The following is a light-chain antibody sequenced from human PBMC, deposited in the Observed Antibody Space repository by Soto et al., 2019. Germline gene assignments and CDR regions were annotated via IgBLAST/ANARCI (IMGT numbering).Light chain of an antibody. CDR1: QSVSTN. V-gene: IGKV3-15*01. J-gene: IGKJ2*01. CDR3: QQYNSWPHT. Sequence: EIVMTQSPATLSVSPGERATLSCRASQSVSTNLAWYQQKPGQAPRLIIYGASTRATGIPARFSGSGSGTEFTLTISSLQSEDSAVYCCQQYNSWPHTFGQGTKLEIK. CDR2: GAS.